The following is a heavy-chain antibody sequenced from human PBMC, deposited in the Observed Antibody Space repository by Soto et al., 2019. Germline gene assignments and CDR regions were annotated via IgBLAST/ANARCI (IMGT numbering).Heavy chain of an antibody. CDR1: GYTFTGYY. J-gene: IGHJ6*02. V-gene: IGHV1-2*04. CDR3: ARDLGVVVPAATYYYYGMDV. D-gene: IGHD2-2*01. CDR2: INPNSGGT. Sequence: QVQLVQSGAEVKKPGASVKVSCKASGYTFTGYYMHWVRQAPGQGLEWMGWINPNSGGTNYAQKFQGWVTMTRDTSISTVYMELSRLRSDDTAVYYCARDLGVVVPAATYYYYGMDVWGQGTTVTVSS.